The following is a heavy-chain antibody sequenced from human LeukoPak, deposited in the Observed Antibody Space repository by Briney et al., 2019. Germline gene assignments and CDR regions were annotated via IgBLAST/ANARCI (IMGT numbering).Heavy chain of an antibody. J-gene: IGHJ4*02. V-gene: IGHV3-15*01. CDR2: IKSKTDGGTT. CDR3: TTYSFDSSGYVLSDY. D-gene: IGHD3-22*01. Sequence: GGSLRLSCATSGFTFSNAWMSWVRQAPGKGLEWVGRIKSKTDGGTTDYAAPVKGRFTVSRDDSKNTLYLQMNSLKTEDTAVYYCTTYSFDSSGYVLSDYWGQGTLGTVSS. CDR1: GFTFSNAW.